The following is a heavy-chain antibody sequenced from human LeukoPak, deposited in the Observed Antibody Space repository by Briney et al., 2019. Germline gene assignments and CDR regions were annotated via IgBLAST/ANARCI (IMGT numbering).Heavy chain of an antibody. CDR2: IYYSGST. CDR1: GDSISSYY. CDR3: ARDGGGRSAYFDL. D-gene: IGHD6-25*01. V-gene: IGHV4-59*01. J-gene: IGHJ2*01. Sequence: TSETLSLTCTVSGDSISSYYWSWIRQPPGKGLEWIGYIYYSGSTNYNPSLKSRVTISVDTSKNQFSLKLSSVTAADTAVYYCARDGGGRSAYFDLWGRGTLVTVSS.